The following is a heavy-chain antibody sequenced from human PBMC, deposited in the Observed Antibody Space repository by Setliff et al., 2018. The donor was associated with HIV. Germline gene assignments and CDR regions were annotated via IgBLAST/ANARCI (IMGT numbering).Heavy chain of an antibody. Sequence: GASVKVSCKGSGYTLTELSRHWVRQAPGKGLEWMGGLDPKDGKTMYAQKFQGRVTMTEDTSTDTAHMELRSLRSEDTAVYYCVIGSAARPFDNWGQGTRVTLSS. CDR2: LDPKDGKT. CDR1: GYTLTELS. V-gene: IGHV1-24*01. J-gene: IGHJ4*02. CDR3: VIGSAARPFDN. D-gene: IGHD6-6*01.